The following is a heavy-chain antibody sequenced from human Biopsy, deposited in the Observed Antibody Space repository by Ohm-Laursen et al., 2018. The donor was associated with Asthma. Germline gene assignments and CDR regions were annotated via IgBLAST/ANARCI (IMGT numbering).Heavy chain of an antibody. V-gene: IGHV3-33*01. CDR2: IWNDGNKN. CDR3: ARGIYDMDV. Sequence: SLRLSCAASGFTFSKYGMHWVRQAPGKGLEWVALIWNDGNKNYYADSVKGRFTISRDNSKNMLYLQMNSLRAEDTAVYFCARGIYDMDVRGQGTTVTVSS. CDR1: GFTFSKYG. J-gene: IGHJ6*02.